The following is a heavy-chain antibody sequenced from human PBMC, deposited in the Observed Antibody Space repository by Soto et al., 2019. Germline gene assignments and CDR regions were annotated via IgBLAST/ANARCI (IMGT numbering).Heavy chain of an antibody. Sequence: GGSLRLSCAASGFTFSSYGMHWVRQAPGKGLEWVAVIWYDGSNKYYADSVKGRFTISRDNSKNTLYLQMNSLRAEDTAVYYCARDGSTGDLSFDYWGQGTLVTVSS. CDR1: GFTFSSYG. CDR3: ARDGSTGDLSFDY. V-gene: IGHV3-33*01. D-gene: IGHD7-27*01. J-gene: IGHJ4*02. CDR2: IWYDGSNK.